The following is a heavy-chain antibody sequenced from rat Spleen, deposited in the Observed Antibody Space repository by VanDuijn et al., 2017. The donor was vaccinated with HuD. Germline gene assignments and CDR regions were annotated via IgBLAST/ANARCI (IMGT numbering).Heavy chain of an antibody. CDR2: IVYDGSRT. CDR3: AREYITDYYYGHYFDY. CDR1: GFTFSDYN. D-gene: IGHD1-6*01. V-gene: IGHV5S10*01. J-gene: IGHJ2*01. Sequence: EVQLVESDGGLVQPGRSLKLSCAASGFTFSDYNMAWVRQAPKKGLEWVATIVYDGSRTYYRDSVKGRFTISRDNAKSTLYLQMDSLRSEDTATYYCAREYITDYYYGHYFDYWGQGVMVTVSS.